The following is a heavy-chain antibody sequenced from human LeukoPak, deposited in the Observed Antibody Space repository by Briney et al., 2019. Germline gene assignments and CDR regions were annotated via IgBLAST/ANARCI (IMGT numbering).Heavy chain of an antibody. V-gene: IGHV3-30*04. CDR1: GFTFSSYA. J-gene: IGHJ4*02. CDR2: ISYDGSNK. Sequence: GGSLRLSCAASGFTFSSYAMHWVRQAPGKGLEWVAVISYDGSNKYYADSVKGRFTISRDNSKNTLYLQMNSLRAENTAVYYCARDLGRSQESGDYLGQGTLVTVSS. D-gene: IGHD3-10*01. CDR3: ARDLGRSQESGDY.